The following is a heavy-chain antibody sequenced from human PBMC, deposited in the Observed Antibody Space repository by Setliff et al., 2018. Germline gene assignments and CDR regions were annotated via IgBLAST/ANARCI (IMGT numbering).Heavy chain of an antibody. D-gene: IGHD6-13*01. Sequence: PSETLSLTCAVSGYSISSGYYWGWIRRPPGKGLEWIGNIYHSGSTYYNPSLKSRVTISVDTSKNQFSLKLSSVTAADTAVYYCARQQQLVIGSTAYYYYGMDVWGQGTTVTVSS. CDR2: IYHSGST. CDR3: ARQQQLVIGSTAYYYYGMDV. J-gene: IGHJ6*02. CDR1: GYSISSGYY. V-gene: IGHV4-38-2*01.